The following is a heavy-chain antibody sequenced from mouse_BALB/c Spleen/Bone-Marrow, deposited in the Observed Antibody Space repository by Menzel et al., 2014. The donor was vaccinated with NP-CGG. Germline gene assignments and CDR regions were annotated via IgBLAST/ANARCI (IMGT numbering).Heavy chain of an antibody. J-gene: IGHJ4*01. CDR3: ARWEYYAMDY. V-gene: IGHV14-3*02. CDR2: IDPANGNT. D-gene: IGHD4-1*01. CDR1: GFNVKDTY. Sequence: EVQLQESGAELVKPGASVKLSCTASGFNVKDTYMHWVKQRPEQGLEWIGRIDPANGNTKYDPKFQGKATITADTSSNTAYLQLSSLTSEDTAVYYCARWEYYAMDYWGQGTSVTVSS.